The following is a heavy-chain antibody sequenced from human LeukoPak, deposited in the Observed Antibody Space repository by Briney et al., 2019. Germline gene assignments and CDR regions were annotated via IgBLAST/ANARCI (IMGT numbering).Heavy chain of an antibody. D-gene: IGHD2-8*02. V-gene: IGHV5-51*01. CDR2: IYPGDSDT. CDR3: ARHEAPPGGFDP. CDR1: GSSFTSYW. J-gene: IGHJ5*02. Sequence: GASLQISCKGSGSSFTSYWIGWVRQLPGKGLEWMGIIYPGDSDTRYSPSFQGQVTISADKSISTAYLQWSSLKASDTAMYYCARHEAPPGGFDPWGQGTLVTVSS.